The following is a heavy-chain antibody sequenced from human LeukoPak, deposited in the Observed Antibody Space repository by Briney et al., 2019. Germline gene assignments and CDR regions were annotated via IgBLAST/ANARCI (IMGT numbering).Heavy chain of an antibody. CDR2: ISAYNGNT. J-gene: IGHJ6*03. CDR3: ARHYYGSGSSHMDV. CDR1: GYTFTSYG. Sequence: ASVKVSYKAAGYTFTSYGISWVRQAPGQGLEWMGWISAYNGNTNYAQKLQGRVTMTRNTSISTAYMELSSLRSEDTAVYYCARHYYGSGSSHMDVWGKGTTVTISS. V-gene: IGHV1-18*01. D-gene: IGHD3-10*01.